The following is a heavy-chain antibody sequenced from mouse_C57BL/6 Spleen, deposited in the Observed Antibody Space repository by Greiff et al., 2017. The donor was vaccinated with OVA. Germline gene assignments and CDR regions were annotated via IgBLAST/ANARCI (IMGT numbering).Heavy chain of an antibody. Sequence: DVKLVESGGGLVKPGGSLKLSCAASGFTFSSYAMSWVRQTPEKRLEWVATISDGGSYTYYPANVKGRFTISRDNAKNNLYLQMSHLKSEDTAMYYCARVRDYYGSSFFDYWGQGTTLTVSS. V-gene: IGHV5-4*03. CDR3: ARVRDYYGSSFFDY. CDR1: GFTFSSYA. J-gene: IGHJ2*01. CDR2: ISDGGSYT. D-gene: IGHD1-1*01.